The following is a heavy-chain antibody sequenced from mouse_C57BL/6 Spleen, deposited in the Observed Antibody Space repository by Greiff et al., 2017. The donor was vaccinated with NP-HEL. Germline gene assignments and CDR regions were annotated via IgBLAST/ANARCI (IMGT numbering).Heavy chain of an antibody. V-gene: IGHV1-18*01. Sequence: EVQLQQSGPELVKPGASVKIPCKASGYTFTDYNMDWVKQSHGKSLEWIGDINPNNGGTIYNQKFKGKATLTVDKSSSTAYMELRSLTSEDTAVYYCATLITTGVDTRYFDVWGTGTTVTVSS. J-gene: IGHJ1*03. CDR3: ATLITTGVDTRYFDV. D-gene: IGHD1-1*01. CDR2: INPNNGGT. CDR1: GYTFTDYN.